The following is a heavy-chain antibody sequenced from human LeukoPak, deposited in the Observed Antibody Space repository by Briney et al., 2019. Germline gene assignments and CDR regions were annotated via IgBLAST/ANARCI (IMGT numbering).Heavy chain of an antibody. D-gene: IGHD2-15*01. V-gene: IGHV3-7*03. CDR1: GFTFRNYW. J-gene: IGHJ4*02. CDR3: ARDPTNGYCSGGTCSDY. CDR2: IKEDGSEK. Sequence: PGGSLRLSCAASGFTFRNYWMTWVRQAPGKGLEWVANIKEDGSEKYYVGSVKGRFTISRDNAENSLSLQMNSLGAEDTAVYYCARDPTNGYCSGGTCSDYWGQGTLVTVSS.